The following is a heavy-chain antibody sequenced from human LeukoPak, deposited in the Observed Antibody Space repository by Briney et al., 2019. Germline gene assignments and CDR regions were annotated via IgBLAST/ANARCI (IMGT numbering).Heavy chain of an antibody. CDR1: GGSISNYY. V-gene: IGHV4-4*07. CDR3: ARGRYCSADICTGGDSFDI. Sequence: SETLSLTCTVSGGSISNYYWSWIRQPAGKGLEWIGRKYARGSSNYNPPVQSRVTMSVDTSKNQFSLKLRSVTAADTAVYYCARGRYCSADICTGGDSFDIWGQGTMVSVSP. D-gene: IGHD2-15*01. J-gene: IGHJ3*02. CDR2: KYARGSS.